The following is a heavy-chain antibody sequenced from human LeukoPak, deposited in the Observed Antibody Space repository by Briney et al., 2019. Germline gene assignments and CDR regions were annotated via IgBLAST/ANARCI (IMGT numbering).Heavy chain of an antibody. V-gene: IGHV3-23*01. CDR1: GFTFSSYA. CDR3: AKIKLSFWQNFDY. D-gene: IGHD2/OR15-2a*01. CDR2: ISGSGGST. Sequence: GGSLRLSCAASGFTFSSYAMSWVRQAPGKGLEWVSAISGSGGSTYYADSVKGRFTISRDNAKNTLYLQMNSLRAEDTAVYYCAKIKLSFWQNFDYWGQGTLVTVSS. J-gene: IGHJ4*02.